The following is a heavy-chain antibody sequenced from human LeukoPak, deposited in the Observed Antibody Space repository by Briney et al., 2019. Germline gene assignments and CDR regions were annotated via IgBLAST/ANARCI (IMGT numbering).Heavy chain of an antibody. D-gene: IGHD3-10*01. Sequence: ASVKVSCKASGYTFNSYDINWVRQATGQGLEWMGWMNPNTGNTGYGERFQGRVTMTRDNSISTAYMELNSLTSEDKAVYYCARGGAGTYYKRAGWFDPWGQGTVVTVSS. CDR2: MNPNTGNT. CDR1: GYTFNSYD. V-gene: IGHV1-8*01. J-gene: IGHJ5*02. CDR3: ARGGAGTYYKRAGWFDP.